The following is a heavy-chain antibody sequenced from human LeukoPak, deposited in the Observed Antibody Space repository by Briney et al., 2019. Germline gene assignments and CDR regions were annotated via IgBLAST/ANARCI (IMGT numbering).Heavy chain of an antibody. Sequence: GGSLRLSCAASGFTFSSYAMDWVRQAPGKGLEYVSAISSNGGSTYYANSVKGRFTISRDNSKNTLYLQMGSLRAEDMAVYYCARDPVAEWGQGTLVTVSS. CDR3: ARDPVAE. CDR1: GFTFSSYA. V-gene: IGHV3-64*01. CDR2: ISSNGGST. J-gene: IGHJ4*02. D-gene: IGHD6-19*01.